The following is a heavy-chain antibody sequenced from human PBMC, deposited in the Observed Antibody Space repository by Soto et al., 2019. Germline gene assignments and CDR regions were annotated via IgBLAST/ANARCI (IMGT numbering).Heavy chain of an antibody. CDR3: ARIPYSSASFDY. V-gene: IGHV4-61*05. Sequence: SETLSLTCTVSDGSISSRSNYWGWIRQPPGKGLECIWSISYTGNTNYNPSLKSRVTISVDTSKNQFSLKLSSVTAADTAVYYCARIPYSSASFDYWGQGTLVTVSS. CDR1: DGSISSRSNY. J-gene: IGHJ4*02. D-gene: IGHD6-19*01. CDR2: ISYTGNT.